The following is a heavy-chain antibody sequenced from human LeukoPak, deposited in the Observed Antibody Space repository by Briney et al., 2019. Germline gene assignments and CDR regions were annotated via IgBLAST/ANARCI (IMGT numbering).Heavy chain of an antibody. Sequence: GGSLRLSCAASGFTFSSYAMHWVRQAPGKGLEWVAVISYDGSNKYYADSVKGRFTISRDNSKNTLYLQMNSLRVEDTAVYYCARDAFSSWFGEVDYWGQGTLVTVSS. D-gene: IGHD3-10*01. CDR3: ARDAFSSWFGEVDY. CDR1: GFTFSSYA. CDR2: ISYDGSNK. J-gene: IGHJ4*02. V-gene: IGHV3-30-3*01.